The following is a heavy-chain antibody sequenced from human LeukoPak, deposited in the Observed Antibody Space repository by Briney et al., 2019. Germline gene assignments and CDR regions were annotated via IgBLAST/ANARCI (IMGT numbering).Heavy chain of an antibody. D-gene: IGHD3-22*01. V-gene: IGHV3-23*01. CDR3: AKALYYYDSSGSFDY. CDR2: IRDSGGST. Sequence: GESLRLSCAASGFKFDAYPMSWVRQAPGKGLGWVSRIRDSGGSTHYADSVKGRFTISRDNSKNTLYLQMNSLRAEDTAVYYCAKALYYYDSSGSFDYWGQGTLVTVSS. J-gene: IGHJ4*02. CDR1: GFKFDAYP.